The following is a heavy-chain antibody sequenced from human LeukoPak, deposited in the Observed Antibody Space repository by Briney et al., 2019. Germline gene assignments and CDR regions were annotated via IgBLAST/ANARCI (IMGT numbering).Heavy chain of an antibody. Sequence: PGRSLRLSCAASGFTFDDYAMHWVRQAPGKGLEWVSGISWNSGSIVYADSVKGRVTISRDNAKNSLYLQMNSLRAEGTALYYCAKGVRGSPPAGYYFDYWGQATLVTVSS. D-gene: IGHD1-26*01. CDR2: ISWNSGSI. CDR1: GFTFDDYA. V-gene: IGHV3-9*01. CDR3: AKGVRGSPPAGYYFDY. J-gene: IGHJ4*02.